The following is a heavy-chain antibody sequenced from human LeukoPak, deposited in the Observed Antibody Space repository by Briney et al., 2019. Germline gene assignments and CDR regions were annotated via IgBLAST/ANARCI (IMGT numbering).Heavy chain of an antibody. CDR2: INHSGST. V-gene: IGHV4-4*02. J-gene: IGHJ5*02. CDR1: GGSISSSNW. D-gene: IGHD6-13*01. Sequence: SETLSLTCAVSGGSISSSNWWSWVRQPPGKGLEWIGEINHSGSTNYNPSLKSRVTISVDTSKNQFSLKLSSVTAADTAVYYCARAWGIAAAGSIDPWGQGTLVTVSS. CDR3: ARAWGIAAAGSIDP.